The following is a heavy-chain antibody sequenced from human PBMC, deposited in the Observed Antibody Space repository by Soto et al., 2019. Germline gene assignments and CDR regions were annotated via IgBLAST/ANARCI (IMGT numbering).Heavy chain of an antibody. CDR2: IKQDGSEK. V-gene: IGHV3-7*01. Sequence: PGGSLRLSCAASGFTFSSYWMSWVRQAPGKGLEWVANIKQDGSEKYYVDSVKGRFTISRDNAKNSLYLQMNSLRAEDTAVYYCSREPERRAVAATIRNYGMDVWGQGTTVTVSS. D-gene: IGHD2-15*01. CDR1: GFTFSSYW. J-gene: IGHJ6*02. CDR3: SREPERRAVAATIRNYGMDV.